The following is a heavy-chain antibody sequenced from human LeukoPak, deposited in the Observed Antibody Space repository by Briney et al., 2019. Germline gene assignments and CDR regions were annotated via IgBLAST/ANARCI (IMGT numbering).Heavy chain of an antibody. CDR1: VYIFTVYG. CDR2: INTFSGST. CDR3: ARWRYDFWSGYSDY. D-gene: IGHD3-3*01. Sequence: GASVTVSCKFSVYIFTVYGISWVRQAPGQGLEWMGWINTFSGSTYYAQKFQGRVTMTTDTSTSTAYMDLRSLRSDDTAVYYCARWRYDFWSGYSDYWGQGTLVTVSS. J-gene: IGHJ4*02. V-gene: IGHV1-18*01.